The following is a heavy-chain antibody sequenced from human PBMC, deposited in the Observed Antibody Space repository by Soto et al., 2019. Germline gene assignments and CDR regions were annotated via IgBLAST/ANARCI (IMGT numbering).Heavy chain of an antibody. Sequence: QVQLQESGPGLVKPSQTLSLTCTVSGGSISSGGYYWSWIRKHPGKGLEWIGYIYSSGSTYYNPSLKSRVTIAVDTSKNQFSLKLSSVTAADTAVYYCARETLGYCTNGVCMNWFDPWGQGTLVTVSA. D-gene: IGHD2-8*01. J-gene: IGHJ5*02. V-gene: IGHV4-31*03. CDR1: GGSISSGGYY. CDR2: IYSSGST. CDR3: ARETLGYCTNGVCMNWFDP.